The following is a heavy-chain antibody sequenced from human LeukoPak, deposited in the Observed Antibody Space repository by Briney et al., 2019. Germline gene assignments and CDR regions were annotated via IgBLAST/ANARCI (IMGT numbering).Heavy chain of an antibody. CDR3: GRALGSPLDY. CDR2: INSDGSST. V-gene: IGHV3-74*01. CDR1: GFTFSSDW. D-gene: IGHD1-26*01. Sequence: PGGSLRLSCAASGFTFSSDWMHWVRQVPGEGLVWVSRINSDGSSTAYADSVKGRFTISRDNAKNTLYLQMNSLRVGDTAVYYCGRALGSPLDYWGQGTLVTVSS. J-gene: IGHJ4*02.